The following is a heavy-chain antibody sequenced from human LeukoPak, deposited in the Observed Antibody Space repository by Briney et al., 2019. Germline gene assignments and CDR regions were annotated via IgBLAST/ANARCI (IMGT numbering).Heavy chain of an antibody. V-gene: IGHV4-39*01. CDR2: FYYSGNT. J-gene: IGHJ4*02. CDR1: SGSISSFY. Sequence: PSETLSLTCTVSSGSISSFYWVWIPQPPGKGLEWIASFYYSGNTYYNPSLQSRASISVDTSRSQFPLNLNSVTAADTAVYYCTRYGDRSNREFDYWGQGNLVTVSS. D-gene: IGHD2-21*02. CDR3: TRYGDRSNREFDY.